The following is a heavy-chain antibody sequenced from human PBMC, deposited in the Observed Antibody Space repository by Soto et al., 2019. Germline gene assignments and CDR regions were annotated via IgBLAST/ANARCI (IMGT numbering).Heavy chain of an antibody. CDR2: ISSSSSTI. V-gene: IGHV3-48*02. Sequence: GGSLRLSCTASGFTFNRHAMTWVRQAPGKGLEWVSYISSSSSTIYYADSVKGRFTISRDNAKNSLYLQMNSLRDEDTAVYYCAREGGSLNWFDPWGQGTLVTVSS. CDR3: AREGGSLNWFDP. D-gene: IGHD1-26*01. J-gene: IGHJ5*02. CDR1: GFTFNRHA.